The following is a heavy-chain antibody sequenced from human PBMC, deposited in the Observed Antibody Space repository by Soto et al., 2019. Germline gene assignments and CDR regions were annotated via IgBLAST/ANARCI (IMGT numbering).Heavy chain of an antibody. V-gene: IGHV3-9*01. J-gene: IGHJ4*02. Sequence: PGGSLRLSCVASGFTFDDYAMHWVRQIPGKGLQWVSGISWSTSSIGYGASLRGRFLISRDNANNSLYLQMNDLRPEDTALYYCGKASSSNSWSPIDYSGQGTIVTV. CDR3: GKASSSNSWSPIDY. CDR2: ISWSTSSI. D-gene: IGHD3-3*01. CDR1: GFTFDDYA.